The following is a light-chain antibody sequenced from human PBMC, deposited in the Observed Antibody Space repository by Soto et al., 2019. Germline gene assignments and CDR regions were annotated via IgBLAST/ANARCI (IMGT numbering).Light chain of an antibody. V-gene: IGLV2-14*01. CDR1: SSDVGGYNY. J-gene: IGLJ1*01. Sequence: QSALTQPASVSGSPGQSITISCTGTSSDVGGYNYVSWYQQHPGKAPKLVIYEVSGRPSGVSNRFSGSKSGNTASLTISGLQAEDEADYYCSSYSSTTTLGVFGTGTKVTVL. CDR2: EVS. CDR3: SSYSSTTTLGV.